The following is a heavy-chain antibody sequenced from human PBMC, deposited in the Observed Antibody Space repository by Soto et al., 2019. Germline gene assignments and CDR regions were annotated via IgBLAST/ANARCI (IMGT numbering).Heavy chain of an antibody. CDR3: ARGDIVVVVAAGGMDV. D-gene: IGHD2-15*01. CDR1: GFTFTNYW. V-gene: IGHV3-7*01. J-gene: IGHJ6*02. Sequence: GGSLRLSCVASGFTFTNYWMTWVRQAPGKGLEWVANINQDGSERTHVDSVKGRFTVSRDNAKNSLYLEMNRLRAEDTAVYYCARGDIVVVVAAGGMDVWGQGTTVTVSS. CDR2: INQDGSER.